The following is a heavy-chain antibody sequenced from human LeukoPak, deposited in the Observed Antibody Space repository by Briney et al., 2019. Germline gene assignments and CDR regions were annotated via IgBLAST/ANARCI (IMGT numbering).Heavy chain of an antibody. CDR3: AKDHLSYYDILTGYFDY. V-gene: IGHV3-9*01. CDR2: ISWNSGSI. CDR1: GFTFSSHA. Sequence: QPGGSLRLSCAASGFTFSSHAMTWVRQAPGRGLEWVSGISWNSGSIGYADSVKGRFTISRDNAKNSLYLQMNSLRAEDTALYYCAKDHLSYYDILTGYFDYWGQGTLVTVSS. J-gene: IGHJ4*02. D-gene: IGHD3-9*01.